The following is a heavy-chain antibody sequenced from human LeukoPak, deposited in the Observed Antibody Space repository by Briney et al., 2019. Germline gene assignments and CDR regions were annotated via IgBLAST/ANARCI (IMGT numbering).Heavy chain of an antibody. D-gene: IGHD5-18*01. CDR2: ISYDGSNK. Sequence: PGGSLRLSCAASGFTFSSYAMHWVRQAPGKGLEWVAVISYDGSNKYYADSVKGRFTISRDNSKNTLYLQMNSLRAEDTAVYYCARGKQLWLPSPFDYWGQGTLVTVSS. J-gene: IGHJ4*02. CDR1: GFTFSSYA. V-gene: IGHV3-30*04. CDR3: ARGKQLWLPSPFDY.